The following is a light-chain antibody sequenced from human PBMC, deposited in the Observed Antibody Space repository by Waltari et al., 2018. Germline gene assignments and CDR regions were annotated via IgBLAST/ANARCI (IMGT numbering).Light chain of an antibody. J-gene: IGKJ2*01. CDR3: LQGYSSPPT. CDR1: QYISSY. Sequence: DFQMTQSPSSLSASVGDRVSITCRASQYISSYLNWYQQTPGKAPKLLISAVSSLPSGVPARFSGSGSCTDFTLPISSLQPEDFATYYCLQGYSSPPTFGQGTKLEIK. V-gene: IGKV1-39*01. CDR2: AVS.